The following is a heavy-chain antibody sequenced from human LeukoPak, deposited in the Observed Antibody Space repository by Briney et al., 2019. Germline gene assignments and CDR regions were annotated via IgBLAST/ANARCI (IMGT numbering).Heavy chain of an antibody. CDR1: GGSISSNSYS. V-gene: IGHV4-39*07. D-gene: IGHD5-24*01. CDR3: ARVRWLQLGHFGY. Sequence: PSETLSLTCTVSGGSISSNSYSWGWIRQPPGKGLEWIASMSYSGSTYYNPSLKSRVTISVDTSRNQFSLKLSSVTAADTAVYYCARVRWLQLGHFGYWGQGSLVTVSS. CDR2: MSYSGST. J-gene: IGHJ4*02.